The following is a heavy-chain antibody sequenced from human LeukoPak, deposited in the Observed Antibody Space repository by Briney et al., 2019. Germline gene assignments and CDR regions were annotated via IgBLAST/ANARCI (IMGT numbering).Heavy chain of an antibody. Sequence: SVKVSCKASGGAFNSFAISWVRQAPGQGLEWMGGIIPIFGTANYAQKFQGRVTITADESTSTAFMELTGLRSEDTAVYYCSRDLGRFCSAGSCFPQDYWGQGTLVTVSS. D-gene: IGHD2-15*01. J-gene: IGHJ4*02. V-gene: IGHV1-69*13. CDR3: SRDLGRFCSAGSCFPQDY. CDR1: GGAFNSFA. CDR2: IIPIFGTA.